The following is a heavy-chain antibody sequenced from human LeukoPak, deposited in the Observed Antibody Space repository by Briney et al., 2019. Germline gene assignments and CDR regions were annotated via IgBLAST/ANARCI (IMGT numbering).Heavy chain of an antibody. J-gene: IGHJ4*02. D-gene: IGHD3/OR15-3a*01. CDR1: GFSFSSYA. V-gene: IGHV3-23*01. CDR2: ISPSEST. CDR3: ARVYGLDY. Sequence: GGSLRLSCAASGFSFSSYAMSWVRQAPGKGLEWVSLISPSESTYYADSVKGRFTISRDNMKNTLYLQMNSLRAEDTAVYYCARVYGLDYWGQGTLVTVSS.